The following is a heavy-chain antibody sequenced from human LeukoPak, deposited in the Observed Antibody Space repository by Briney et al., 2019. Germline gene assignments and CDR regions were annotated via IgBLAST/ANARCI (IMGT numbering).Heavy chain of an antibody. CDR2: IYYSGST. Sequence: SETLSLTCTVSDDSVSSSYCWSWIRQPPGKGLEWIGFIYYSGSTSYNPSLRSRVTISVDTSKNPWSLKLSSVTAADTAVYYCARVGNSSWYNFDYWGQGTLVTVSS. J-gene: IGHJ4*02. D-gene: IGHD6-13*01. CDR3: ARVGNSSWYNFDY. V-gene: IGHV4-61*01. CDR1: DDSVSSSYC.